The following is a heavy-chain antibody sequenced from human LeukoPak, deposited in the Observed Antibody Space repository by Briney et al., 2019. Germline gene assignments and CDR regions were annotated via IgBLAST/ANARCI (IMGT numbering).Heavy chain of an antibody. CDR2: INPVDSDT. D-gene: IGHD3-16*01. V-gene: IGHV5-51*01. CDR3: ARHVGGQRTDY. Sequence: GESLKISCKGSGYTFTSYWIAWVRQMPGKGLEWMGIINPVDSDTRYSPSFQGQVTISADKSISTAYLQWSSLKASDTAMYYCARHVGGQRTDYWGEGTLVTVSS. J-gene: IGHJ4*02. CDR1: GYTFTSYW.